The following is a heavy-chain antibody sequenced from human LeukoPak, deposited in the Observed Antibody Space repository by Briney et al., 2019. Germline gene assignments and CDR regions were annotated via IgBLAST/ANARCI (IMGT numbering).Heavy chain of an antibody. V-gene: IGHV4-39*01. J-gene: IGHJ2*01. Sequence: SETLSLTCTVSGGSISSSSYYWGWIRQPPGKGLEWIGSIYYSGSTYYNPSLKSRVTISVDTSKNQFSLKLSSVTAADTAVYYCARVSSSWYQDWYFDLWGRGTLVTVSS. CDR1: GGSISSSSYY. CDR2: IYYSGST. D-gene: IGHD6-13*01. CDR3: ARVSSSWYQDWYFDL.